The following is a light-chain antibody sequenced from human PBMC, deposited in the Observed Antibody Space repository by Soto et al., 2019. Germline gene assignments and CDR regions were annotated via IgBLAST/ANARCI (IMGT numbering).Light chain of an antibody. Sequence: EIVMTQSPATLSVSPGERATLSCRASESVSGNLAWYQQKPGQAPRLLIYDTASRATAIPARFSGSGSGTELTLTISSLQSEEFAVYYCQQYSKGPTCGRGTRLEIK. V-gene: IGKV3-15*01. CDR2: DTA. CDR3: QQYSKGPT. CDR1: ESVSGN. J-gene: IGKJ5*01.